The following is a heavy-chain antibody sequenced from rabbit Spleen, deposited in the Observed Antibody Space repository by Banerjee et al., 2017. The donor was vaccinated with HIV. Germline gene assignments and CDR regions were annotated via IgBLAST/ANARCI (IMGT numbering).Heavy chain of an antibody. V-gene: IGHV1S45*01. Sequence: QEQLEESGGDLVKPEGSLTLTYTASGFSFSNNWICWVRQAPGKGPEWIACICIGDGSTYYASWAKGRFTISKTSSTTVTLQMTSLTAADTATYFCARSVANTAWAFNLWGPGTLVTVS. J-gene: IGHJ4*01. CDR3: ARSVANTAWAFNL. CDR1: GFSFSNNW. CDR2: ICIGDGST. D-gene: IGHD1-1*01.